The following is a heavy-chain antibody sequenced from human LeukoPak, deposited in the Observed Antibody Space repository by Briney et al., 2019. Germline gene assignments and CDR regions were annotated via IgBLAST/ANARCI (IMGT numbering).Heavy chain of an antibody. CDR1: GFTFSSYA. Sequence: GGSLRLSCAASGFTFSSYAMSWVRQAPGKGLEWVSAISGSGGSTYYADSVKGRFTISRDNSKNTLYLQMNSLRAEDTAVYYCADRGWYFDYFDYWGQGTLVTVSS. V-gene: IGHV3-23*01. J-gene: IGHJ4*02. CDR3: ADRGWYFDYFDY. CDR2: ISGSGGST. D-gene: IGHD6-19*01.